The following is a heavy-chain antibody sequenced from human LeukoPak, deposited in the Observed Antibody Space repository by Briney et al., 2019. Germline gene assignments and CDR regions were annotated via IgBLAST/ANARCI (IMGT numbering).Heavy chain of an antibody. V-gene: IGHV3-30*02. J-gene: IGHJ4*02. CDR3: TRYGSGSNHKDPFDY. CDR2: IRYDGSDK. Sequence: GGSLRLSCATSGFTFSRFGMHWVRQAPGKGLEWVAFIRYDGSDKYYSDSVKGRFTISGDNSKNTLYLQMNSLRTEDTAVYYCTRYGSGSNHKDPFDYWGQGTLVTVSS. D-gene: IGHD3-10*01. CDR1: GFTFSRFG.